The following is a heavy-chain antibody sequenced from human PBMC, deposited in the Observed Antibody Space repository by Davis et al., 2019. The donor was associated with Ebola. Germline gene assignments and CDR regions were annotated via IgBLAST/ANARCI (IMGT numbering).Heavy chain of an antibody. J-gene: IGHJ4*02. CDR1: GFTFSSYG. V-gene: IGHV3-33*03. CDR2: IWYDGSNK. CDR3: AASGWQVFLDY. D-gene: IGHD6-19*01. Sequence: GESLKISCAASGFTFSSYGMHWVRQAPGKGLAWVAVIWYDGSNKYYADSVKGRFTISRDNAENSVYLQMNSLRAEDTAVYYCAASGWQVFLDYWGQGTLVTVSP.